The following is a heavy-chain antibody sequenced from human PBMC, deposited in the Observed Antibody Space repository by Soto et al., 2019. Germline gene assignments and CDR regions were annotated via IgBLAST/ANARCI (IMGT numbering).Heavy chain of an antibody. CDR2: ISGSGDYT. D-gene: IGHD2-21*01. CDR3: AKVAPFILGSPF. Sequence: GGSLSLSCAASQITFINYAMSWVRQAPGKGLEWVSAISGSGDYTYYADSVKGRFTISRDNAKDSLFLEMNNLTADDAGLYYCAKVAPFILGSPFWGQGTLVTVSS. J-gene: IGHJ4*02. V-gene: IGHV3-23*01. CDR1: QITFINYA.